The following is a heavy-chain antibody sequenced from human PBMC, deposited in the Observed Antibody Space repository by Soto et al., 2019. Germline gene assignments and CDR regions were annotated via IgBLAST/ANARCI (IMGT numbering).Heavy chain of an antibody. CDR1: GGSISSYY. D-gene: IGHD3-9*01. CDR3: ARAFDILTRYYFDY. Sequence: TSETLSLTCTVSGGSISSYYWSWIRQPPGKGLEWIGYIYSSGSTYYNPSLKSRVTISVDTSKNQFSLKLSSVTAADTAVYYCARAFDILTRYYFDYWGQGTLVTVS. V-gene: IGHV4-30-4*01. CDR2: IYSSGST. J-gene: IGHJ4*02.